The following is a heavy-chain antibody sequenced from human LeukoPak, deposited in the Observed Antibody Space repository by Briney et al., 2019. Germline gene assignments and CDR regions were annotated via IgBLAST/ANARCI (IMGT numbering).Heavy chain of an antibody. CDR3: ARHFLYNGY. Sequence: PPETLSLTCTVSGGSISSSSYYWGWIRQPPGKGLEWIGSIYYSGSTYYNPSLKSRVTISVDTSKNQFSLKLSSVTAADTAVYYCARHFLYNGYWGQGTLVTVSS. V-gene: IGHV4-39*01. D-gene: IGHD1-14*01. CDR2: IYYSGST. CDR1: GGSISSSSYY. J-gene: IGHJ4*02.